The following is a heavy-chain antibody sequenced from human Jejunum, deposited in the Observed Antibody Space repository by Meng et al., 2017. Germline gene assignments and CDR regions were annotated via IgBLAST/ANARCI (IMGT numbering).Heavy chain of an antibody. V-gene: IGHV4-4*02. Sequence: QVQLQEPGPGLVRPSGARSLTCAVSGGFSSIYWWSWLRQPPGKGLEWIGEMHQSGSSNYNPSLKSRLTMSVDESKNHFSLKLNSVTAADTAVYYCARGWKYAWFNWGQGTLVTVSS. J-gene: IGHJ4*02. CDR1: GGFSSIYW. CDR3: ARGWKYAWFN. CDR2: MHQSGSS. D-gene: IGHD1-7*01.